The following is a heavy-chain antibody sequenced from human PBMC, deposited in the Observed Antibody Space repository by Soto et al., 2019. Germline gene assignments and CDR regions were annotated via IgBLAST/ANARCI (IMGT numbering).Heavy chain of an antibody. CDR2: INAGNGNT. D-gene: IGHD3-3*01. CDR1: GYTFTSYA. CDR3: ARALAPYDFWSGYYRYYYYGMDV. Sequence: ASVKVSCKASGYTFTSYAMHWVRQAPGQRLEWMGWINAGNGNTKYSQKFQGRDTMTRNTSISTAYMELSSLRSEDTAVYYCARALAPYDFWSGYYRYYYYGMDVWGQGTTVTVSS. V-gene: IGHV1-3*01. J-gene: IGHJ6*02.